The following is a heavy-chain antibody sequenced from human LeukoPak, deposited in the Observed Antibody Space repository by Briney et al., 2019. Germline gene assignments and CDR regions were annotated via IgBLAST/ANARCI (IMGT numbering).Heavy chain of an antibody. Sequence: RASVKVSCKASGYTFTSYYMHWVRQAPEQGLEWMGIINPSGGSTSYAQKFQGRVTMTRDMSTSTVYMELSSLRSEDTAVYYCARGGGDSYYDFWSGYTRGDNWFDPWGQGTLVTVSS. V-gene: IGHV1-46*01. CDR1: GYTFTSYY. CDR2: INPSGGST. D-gene: IGHD3-3*01. CDR3: ARGGGDSYYDFWSGYTRGDNWFDP. J-gene: IGHJ5*02.